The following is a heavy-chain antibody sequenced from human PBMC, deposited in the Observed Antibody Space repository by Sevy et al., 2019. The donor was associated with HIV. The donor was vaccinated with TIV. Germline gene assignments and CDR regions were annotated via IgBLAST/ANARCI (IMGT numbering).Heavy chain of an antibody. Sequence: ASVKVSCKASGGTFSSYAISWVRQAPGQGLEWMGRIIPILGIASYAQKFQGRVTITADKSTSTAYMELSSLRSEDTAVYYCAREEPDIVVVPAAGTYGMDVWGQGTTVTVSS. CDR2: IIPILGIA. D-gene: IGHD2-2*01. V-gene: IGHV1-69*04. CDR3: AREEPDIVVVPAAGTYGMDV. CDR1: GGTFSSYA. J-gene: IGHJ6*02.